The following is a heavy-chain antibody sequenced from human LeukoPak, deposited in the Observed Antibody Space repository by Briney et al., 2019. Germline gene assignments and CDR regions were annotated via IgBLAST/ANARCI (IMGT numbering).Heavy chain of an antibody. CDR1: GGSISSYY. V-gene: IGHV4-59*12. D-gene: IGHD3-22*01. Sequence: SETLSLTCTVSGGSISSYYWSWIRQPPGKGLEWIGYIYYSGSTNYNPSLKSRVTISVDTSKNQFSLKLSSVTAADTAVYYCARLITMIVDRTGANWFDPWGQGTLVTVSS. J-gene: IGHJ5*02. CDR2: IYYSGST. CDR3: ARLITMIVDRTGANWFDP.